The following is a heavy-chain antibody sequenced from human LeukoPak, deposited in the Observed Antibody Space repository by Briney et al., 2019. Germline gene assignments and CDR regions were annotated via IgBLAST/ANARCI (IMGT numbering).Heavy chain of an antibody. CDR1: GGSFSGYY. D-gene: IGHD6-13*01. J-gene: IGHJ5*02. CDR3: ARGALYSSSWYRYNWFDP. CDR2: INHSGST. Sequence: SETLSLTCAVYGGSFSGYYWSRIRQPPGKGLEWIGEINHSGSTNYNPSLKSRVTISVDTSKNQFSLKLSSVTAADTAVYYCARGALYSSSWYRYNWFDPWGQGTLVTVSS. V-gene: IGHV4-34*01.